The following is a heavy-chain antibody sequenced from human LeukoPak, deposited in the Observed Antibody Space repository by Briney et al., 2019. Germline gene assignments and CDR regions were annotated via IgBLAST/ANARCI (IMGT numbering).Heavy chain of an antibody. CDR1: GGSVSSGSYY. J-gene: IGHJ4*02. CDR2: IYYSGST. CDR3: ARDAAYGDYPFDY. V-gene: IGHV4-61*01. Sequence: SETLSLTCTVSGGSVSSGSYYWSWIRQPPGKGLEWIGYIYYSGSTNYNPSLESRVTISVDTSKNQFSLKLSSVTAADTAVYYCARDAAYGDYPFDYWGQGTLVTVSS. D-gene: IGHD4-17*01.